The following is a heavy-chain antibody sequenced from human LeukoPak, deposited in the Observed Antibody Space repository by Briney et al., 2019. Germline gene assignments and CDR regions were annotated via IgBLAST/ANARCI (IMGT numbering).Heavy chain of an antibody. J-gene: IGHJ4*02. V-gene: IGHV3-9*01. CDR1: GFTFSSYG. CDR3: ARGAYDAYYLDY. CDR2: ISWNSGSI. D-gene: IGHD1-26*01. Sequence: GGSLRLSCAASGFTFSSYGMHWVRQAPGKGLEWVSGISWNSGSIGYADSVKGRFTISRDNAKNTLHLQMNSLRAEDTAVYYCARGAYDAYYLDYWGQGTLVTVSS.